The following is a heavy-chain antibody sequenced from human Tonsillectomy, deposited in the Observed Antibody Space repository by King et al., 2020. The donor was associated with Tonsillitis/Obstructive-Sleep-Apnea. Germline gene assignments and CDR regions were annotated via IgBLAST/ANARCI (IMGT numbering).Heavy chain of an antibody. J-gene: IGHJ6*03. Sequence: VQLVESGGGLVQPGGSLRLSCAASEFTFSTYSMNWVRQAPGKGLEWVSYISGSGNTIYYADSVKGRFTISRDNAKNSLSLQMNSLRDEDTAVYYCAKQVLPAASRFFYYMDVWGKGTTVTVSS. D-gene: IGHD2-2*01. CDR1: EFTFSTYS. V-gene: IGHV3-48*02. CDR3: AKQVLPAASRFFYYMDV. CDR2: ISGSGNTI.